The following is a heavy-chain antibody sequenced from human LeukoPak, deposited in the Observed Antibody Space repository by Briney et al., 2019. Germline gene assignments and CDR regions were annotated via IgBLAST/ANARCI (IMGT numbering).Heavy chain of an antibody. D-gene: IGHD3-22*01. J-gene: IGHJ4*02. CDR3: ARNAALTYYYDSSGYYWVD. CDR1: GYTFTGYY. Sequence: GASVKVSCKTSGYTFTGYYMHWVRQAPGQGLEWMGWINSNSGDTNYAQKFQGRVTMTRDTSISTAYMELSRLRSDDTAVYYCARNAALTYYYDSSGYYWVDWGQGTLVTVSS. CDR2: INSNSGDT. V-gene: IGHV1-2*02.